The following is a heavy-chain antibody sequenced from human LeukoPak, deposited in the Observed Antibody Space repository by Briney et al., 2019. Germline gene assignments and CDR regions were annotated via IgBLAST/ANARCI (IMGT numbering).Heavy chain of an antibody. CDR2: IIPIFGTA. D-gene: IGHD2-2*02. CDR3: ARGRSGYCSSTSCYIHYYYYMDV. Sequence: SVKVSCKASGGTFSSYAMSWVRQAPGQGLEGMGGIIPIFGTANYAQKFQGRVTITADESTSTAYMELSSLRSEDTAVYYCARGRSGYCSSTSCYIHYYYYMDVWGKGTTVTVSS. V-gene: IGHV1-69*13. J-gene: IGHJ6*03. CDR1: GGTFSSYA.